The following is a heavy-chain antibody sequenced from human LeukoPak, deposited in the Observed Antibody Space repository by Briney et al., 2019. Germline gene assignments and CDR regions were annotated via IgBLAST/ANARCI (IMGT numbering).Heavy chain of an antibody. Sequence: GGSLRLSCAASGFTFSSYAMSWVRQAPGKGLEWGSANSGSGGSTYYADSVKGRFTISRDNSKNTLYLQMNSLRAEDTAVYYCAKGQYYYDSSGYCDYWGQGTLVTVSS. J-gene: IGHJ4*02. CDR2: NSGSGGST. V-gene: IGHV3-23*01. D-gene: IGHD3-22*01. CDR1: GFTFSSYA. CDR3: AKGQYYYDSSGYCDY.